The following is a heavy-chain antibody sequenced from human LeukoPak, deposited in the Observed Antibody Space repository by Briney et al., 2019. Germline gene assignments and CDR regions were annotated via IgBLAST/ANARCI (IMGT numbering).Heavy chain of an antibody. Sequence: GGSLRLSCAASGFTFSSYAIHWVRQAPGKGLDWVALISYDGGSKYYADSAKGRFTISRDSSTLYLQMNSLRTEDTAVYYCARGSVGTPPPFDYWGQGTLVTVSS. CDR3: ARGSVGTPPPFDY. CDR2: ISYDGGSK. J-gene: IGHJ4*02. D-gene: IGHD2-15*01. V-gene: IGHV3-30*04. CDR1: GFTFSSYA.